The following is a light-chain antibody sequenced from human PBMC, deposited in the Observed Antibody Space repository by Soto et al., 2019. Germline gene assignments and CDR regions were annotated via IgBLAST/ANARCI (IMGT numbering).Light chain of an antibody. CDR1: NIGSKS. CDR3: QVWDSGSAHQV. CDR2: DDS. Sequence: SYELTQPPSVSVAPGQTARITCGGDNIGSKSVHWYQQEPGQAPVLVVYDDSDRLSGIPERFSGSNSGNTATLTISRVEAGDEADYYCQVWDSGSAHQVFGGGTKVTVL. J-gene: IGLJ2*01. V-gene: IGLV3-21*02.